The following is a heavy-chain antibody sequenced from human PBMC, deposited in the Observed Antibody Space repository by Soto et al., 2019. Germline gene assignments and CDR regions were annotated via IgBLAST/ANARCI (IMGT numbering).Heavy chain of an antibody. CDR3: ARGPGGFGDFSLDY. J-gene: IGHJ4*02. D-gene: IGHD3-10*01. V-gene: IGHV4-4*07. CDR2: IYSGGST. Sequence: GLEWIGRIYSGGSTNYNPSLESRVTMSVDTSKNKISLKLSSVTAADTAVYYCARGPGGFGDFSLDYWGQGTLVTVSS.